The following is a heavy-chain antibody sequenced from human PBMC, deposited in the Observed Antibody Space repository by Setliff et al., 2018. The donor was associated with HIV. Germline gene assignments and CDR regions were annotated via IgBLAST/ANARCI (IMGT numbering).Heavy chain of an antibody. CDR1: RGSISSSTYY. CDR2: IYYSGST. V-gene: IGHV4-39*01. CDR3: ARQGYYDQEYFQH. D-gene: IGHD3-22*01. Sequence: SETLSLTCTVSRGSISSSTYYWGWIRQPPGKGLEWIGSIYYSGSTYYNPSLKSRVTISVETSKNQFSLKLSSVTAADTAVYYCARQGYYDQEYFQHWGQGTLVTVSS. J-gene: IGHJ1*01.